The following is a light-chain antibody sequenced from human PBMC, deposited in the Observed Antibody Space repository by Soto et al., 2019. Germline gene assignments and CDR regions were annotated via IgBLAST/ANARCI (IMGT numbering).Light chain of an antibody. J-gene: IGLJ1*01. CDR3: QSSDSRLSGSDV. V-gene: IGLV1-40*01. Sequence: QPVLTQPPSVSGAPGQRVTISCTGSSSNIGAGYDVNWYQQLPGTAPKLLIFGDSNRPSGVPDRFSGSKSGTSASLAITGLQADDEADYYCQSSDSRLSGSDVFGTGTKHTVL. CDR1: SSNIGAGYD. CDR2: GDS.